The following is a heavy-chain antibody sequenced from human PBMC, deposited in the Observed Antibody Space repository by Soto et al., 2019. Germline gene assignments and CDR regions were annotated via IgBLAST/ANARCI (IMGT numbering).Heavy chain of an antibody. CDR3: ARIAHYCSGGSCYPGSWFDP. V-gene: IGHV2-26*01. CDR2: IFSNDEK. Sequence: QVTLKESGPVLVKPTETLTLTCTVSGFSLSNARMGVSWIRQPPGKALEWLAHIFSNDEKSYSTSLKSRLTISKDTSKSQVVLTITNMDPVDTATYYCARIAHYCSGGSCYPGSWFDPWGQGTLVTVSS. D-gene: IGHD2-15*01. CDR1: GFSLSNARMG. J-gene: IGHJ5*02.